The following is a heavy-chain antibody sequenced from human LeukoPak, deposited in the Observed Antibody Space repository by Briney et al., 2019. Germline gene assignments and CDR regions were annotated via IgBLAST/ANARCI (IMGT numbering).Heavy chain of an antibody. CDR3: ARQVYTAIALPDY. CDR1: GYTFTNYG. V-gene: IGHV1-18*01. CDR2: ISAQNGNT. J-gene: IGHJ4*02. D-gene: IGHD5-18*01. Sequence: GASVKVSCKASGYTFTNYGVNWVRQAPGQGLEWMGWISAQNGNTEYAQKFQGRVTMTTDTSTNTAYMDLTSLRSDDTAVYYCARQVYTAIALPDYWGQGTLVTVSS.